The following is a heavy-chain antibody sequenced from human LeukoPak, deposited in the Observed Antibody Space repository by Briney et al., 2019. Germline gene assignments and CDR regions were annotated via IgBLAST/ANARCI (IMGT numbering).Heavy chain of an antibody. CDR1: GYTFTSYG. D-gene: IGHD2-15*01. Sequence: EASVKVSCKASGYTFTSYGISWVRQAPGQGLEWMGWISAYNGNTNYAQKLQGRVTMTTDTSTSTAYMELRSLRSDDTAVYYCARDGGYCSGGSCWYYFDYWGQGTLVTVSS. CDR3: ARDGGYCSGGSCWYYFDY. CDR2: ISAYNGNT. V-gene: IGHV1-18*01. J-gene: IGHJ4*02.